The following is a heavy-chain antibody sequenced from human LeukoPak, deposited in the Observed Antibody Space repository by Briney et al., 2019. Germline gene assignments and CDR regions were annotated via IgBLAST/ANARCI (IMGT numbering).Heavy chain of an antibody. CDR2: MNPNSGNT. CDR1: GYTFTSYD. CDR3: ARGRRYSYGSYYYYYYMDV. J-gene: IGHJ6*03. Sequence: ASVKVSCQASGYTFTSYDINWVRQATGQGLEWMGWMNPNSGNTGYAQKFQGRVTMTRNTSISTAYMELSSLRSEDTAVYYCARGRRYSYGSYYYYYYMDVWGKGTTVTVSS. D-gene: IGHD5-18*01. V-gene: IGHV1-8*01.